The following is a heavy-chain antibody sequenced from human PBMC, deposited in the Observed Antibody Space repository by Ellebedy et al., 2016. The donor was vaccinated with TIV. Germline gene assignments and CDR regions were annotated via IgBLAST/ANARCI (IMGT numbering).Heavy chain of an antibody. CDR2: IHYSGRT. CDR1: GGSIVGDYK. J-gene: IGHJ4*02. Sequence: SETLSLXXTVSGGSIVGDYKCTWIRQHPGEGLEWLGNIHYSGRTLFTPSLRSRVSISVATSKYQFSLNLRSVTAADTAVYYGARGRHDTNSGPFDYWGQGTLVSVSS. V-gene: IGHV4-31*03. CDR3: ARGRHDTNSGPFDY. D-gene: IGHD2-8*01.